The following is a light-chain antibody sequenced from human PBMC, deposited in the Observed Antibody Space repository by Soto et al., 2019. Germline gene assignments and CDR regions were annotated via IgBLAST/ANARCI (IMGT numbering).Light chain of an antibody. J-gene: IGKJ5*01. V-gene: IGKV3-20*01. CDR2: DAS. Sequence: IVLTQSPGTLSLSPGERATLSCRSSQSVSSNYLAWYQQKPGQAPRLLIYDASSSATGVPDRFSGSGAGTDFTITVSRLEPEDCAVYYCQQYGRSPLITFGQGTRLDMK. CDR1: QSVSSNY. CDR3: QQYGRSPLIT.